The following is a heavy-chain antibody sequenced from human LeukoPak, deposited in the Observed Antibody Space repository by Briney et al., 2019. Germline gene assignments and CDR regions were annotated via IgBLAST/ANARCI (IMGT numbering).Heavy chain of an antibody. J-gene: IGHJ4*02. CDR2: ISGSGGST. CDR3: AKDNGDYVFDY. D-gene: IGHD4-17*01. CDR1: QFTFTYYA. V-gene: IGHV3-23*01. Sequence: PGGSLRLSCSASQFTFTYYAMSWVRQAPGKGLEWVSAISGSGGSTYYADSVKGRFTISRDNSKNTLYLQMNSLRAEDTAVYYCAKDNGDYVFDYWGQGTLVTVSS.